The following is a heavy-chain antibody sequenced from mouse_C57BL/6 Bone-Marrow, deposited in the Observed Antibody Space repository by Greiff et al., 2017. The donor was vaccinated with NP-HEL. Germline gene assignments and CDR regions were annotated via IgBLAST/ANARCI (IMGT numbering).Heavy chain of an antibody. Sequence: EVKLVESGGDLVKPGGSLKLSCAASGFTFSSYGMSWVRQTPDKRLEWVATISSGGSYTYYPDSVKGRFTISRDNAENTLYMQMSCLESEYTAMYYCERLCLQGFAYWGQGTLVTVSA. CDR3: ERLCLQGFAY. V-gene: IGHV5-6*01. CDR2: ISSGGSYT. J-gene: IGHJ3*01. CDR1: GFTFSSYG.